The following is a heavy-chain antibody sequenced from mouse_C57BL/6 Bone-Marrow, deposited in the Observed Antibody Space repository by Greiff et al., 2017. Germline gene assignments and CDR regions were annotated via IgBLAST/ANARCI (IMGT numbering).Heavy chain of an antibody. J-gene: IGHJ1*01. Sequence: EVKLQESGAELVRPGASVKLSCTASGFNIKDDYMHWVKQRPEQGLEWIGWIDPENGDTEYASKFQGKATITGYTSSNAAYLQLSSLTSEDTAVYYCTTGSGVWGAGTAVTVSS. CDR2: IDPENGDT. V-gene: IGHV14-4*01. CDR3: TTGSGV. CDR1: GFNIKDDY.